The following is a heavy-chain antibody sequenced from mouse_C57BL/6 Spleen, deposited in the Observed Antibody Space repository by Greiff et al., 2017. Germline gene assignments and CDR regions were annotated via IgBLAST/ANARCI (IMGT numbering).Heavy chain of an antibody. Sequence: QVQLQQPGAELVKPGASVKLSCKASGYTFTSYWMHWVKQRPGQGLEWIGMIHPNSGSTNYNEKFKSKATLTVDKSSSTAYMQLSSLTSEDSAVYYCARGAIYDGYSFDYWGQGTTLTVAS. V-gene: IGHV1-64*01. J-gene: IGHJ2*01. D-gene: IGHD2-3*01. CDR2: IHPNSGST. CDR1: GYTFTSYW. CDR3: ARGAIYDGYSFDY.